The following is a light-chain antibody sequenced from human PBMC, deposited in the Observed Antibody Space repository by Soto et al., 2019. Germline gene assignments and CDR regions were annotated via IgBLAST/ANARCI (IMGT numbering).Light chain of an antibody. J-gene: IGKJ2*01. CDR2: GAS. V-gene: IGKV3-15*01. Sequence: EIVMTQSPATLSVSPGERATLSCRASQSVSSNLAWYQQKPGQAPRLLIYGASTRATGIPARFSGSGSGTEFPLTISSLQSEDFAVYYCQQYNNWNTFGKGTKLEIK. CDR3: QQYNNWNT. CDR1: QSVSSN.